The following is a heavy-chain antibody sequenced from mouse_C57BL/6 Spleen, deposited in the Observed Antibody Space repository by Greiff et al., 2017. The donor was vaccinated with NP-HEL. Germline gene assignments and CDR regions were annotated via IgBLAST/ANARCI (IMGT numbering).Heavy chain of an antibody. CDR2: IWGVGST. CDR1: GFSLTSYG. Sequence: VKLMESGPGLVAPSQSLSITCTVSGFSLTSYGVDWVRQSPGKGLEWLGVIWGVGSTNYNSALKSRLSISKDNSKSQVFLKMNSLQTDDTAMYYCASTYYYGSAWFAYWGQGTLVTVSA. V-gene: IGHV2-6*01. J-gene: IGHJ3*01. CDR3: ASTYYYGSAWFAY. D-gene: IGHD1-1*01.